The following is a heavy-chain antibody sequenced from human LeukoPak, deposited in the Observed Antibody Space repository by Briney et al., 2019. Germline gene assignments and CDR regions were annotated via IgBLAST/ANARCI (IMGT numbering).Heavy chain of an antibody. J-gene: IGHJ4*02. Sequence: PGGSLRLSCAASGFTFSGYAMSWVRQAPGKGLEWVSAISGSGGSTYYADSVKGRFTISRDNSKNTLYLQMNSLRAEDTAVYYCAKDQDIVVVPAAIPVYYFDYWGQGTLVTVSS. V-gene: IGHV3-23*01. CDR1: GFTFSGYA. CDR2: ISGSGGST. D-gene: IGHD2-2*01. CDR3: AKDQDIVVVPAAIPVYYFDY.